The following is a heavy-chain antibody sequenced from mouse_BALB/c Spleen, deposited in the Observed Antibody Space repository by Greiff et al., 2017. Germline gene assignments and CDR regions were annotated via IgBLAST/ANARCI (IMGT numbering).Heavy chain of an antibody. D-gene: IGHD2-3*01. Sequence: EVKVVESGGGLVQPGGSMKLSCVASGFTFSNYWMNWVRQSPEKGLEWVAEIRLKSNNYATHYAESVKGRFTISRDDSKRRVYLQMNNLRAEDTGIYYCTIDDGYYDRFAYWGQGTLVTVSA. CDR2: IRLKSNNYAT. V-gene: IGHV6-6*02. CDR1: GFTFSNYW. CDR3: TIDDGYYDRFAY. J-gene: IGHJ3*01.